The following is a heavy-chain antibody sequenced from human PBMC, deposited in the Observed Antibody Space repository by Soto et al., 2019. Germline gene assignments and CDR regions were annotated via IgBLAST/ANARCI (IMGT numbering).Heavy chain of an antibody. D-gene: IGHD1-26*01. CDR1: GGSISSHY. J-gene: IGHJ4*02. Sequence: QVQLQESGPGLVKPSETLFLTCTVSGGSISSHYWSWIRQPPGKGLEWIGYIYYSGSTNYNPSLKSRVTISVDTSNNQFSLKLSSVTAADTAVYYCARRWGAAFDYWGQGTLVTVSS. CDR3: ARRWGAAFDY. CDR2: IYYSGST. V-gene: IGHV4-59*08.